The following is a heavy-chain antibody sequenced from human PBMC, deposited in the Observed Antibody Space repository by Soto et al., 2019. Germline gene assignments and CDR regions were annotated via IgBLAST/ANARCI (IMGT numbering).Heavy chain of an antibody. D-gene: IGHD6-19*01. CDR1: GFTFSSYA. J-gene: IGHJ4*02. CDR2: ISGSGGST. V-gene: IGHV3-23*01. Sequence: GSLRLSCAASGFTFSSYAMSWVRQAPGKGLEWVSAISGSGGSTYYADSVKGRFTISRDNSKNIMYLQMTSLKVEDTATYFCAKDLRPDGRYDLDYWGQGTLVTVSS. CDR3: AKDLRPDGRYDLDY.